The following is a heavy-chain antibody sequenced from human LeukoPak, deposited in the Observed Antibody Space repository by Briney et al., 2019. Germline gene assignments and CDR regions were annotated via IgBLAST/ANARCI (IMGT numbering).Heavy chain of an antibody. J-gene: IGHJ4*02. CDR3: ARDGYGPLSFDY. V-gene: IGHV3-15*01. CDR2: IKSKTDGGTT. Sequence: GGSLRLSCAASGFTFSNAWMSWVRQAPGKGLEWVGRIKSKTDGGTTDYAAPVKGRFTISRDDSKNTLYLQMNSLRAEDTAVYYCARDGYGPLSFDYWGQGTLVTVSS. D-gene: IGHD3-22*01. CDR1: GFTFSNAW.